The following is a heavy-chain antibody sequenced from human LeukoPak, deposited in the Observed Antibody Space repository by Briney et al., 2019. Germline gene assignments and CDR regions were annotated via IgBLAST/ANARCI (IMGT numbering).Heavy chain of an antibody. V-gene: IGHV3-23*01. D-gene: IGHD4-11*01. J-gene: IGHJ6*03. CDR3: AKGNSNYEYYYYYMDV. CDR2: ISGSGGST. Sequence: PGGSLRLSCAASGFTFSSYAMSWVRQAPGKGLEWVSAISGSGGSTYYADSVKGRFTISRDNSKNTLYLQMNSLRAEDTAVYYCAKGNSNYEYYYYYMDVWGKGTTVTVSS. CDR1: GFTFSSYA.